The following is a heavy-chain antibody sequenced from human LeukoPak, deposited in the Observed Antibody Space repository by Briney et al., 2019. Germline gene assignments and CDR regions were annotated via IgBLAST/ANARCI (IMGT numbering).Heavy chain of an antibody. CDR2: ISGSGGST. Sequence: AGGSLRLSCAASGFTFSSYAMSWVRQAPGKGLEWVSAISGSGGSTYYADSVKGRFTISRDNSKNTLYLQMNSLRVEDTAVYYCARTIVVVTGPWDCWGQGTLVTVSS. CDR1: GFTFSSYA. V-gene: IGHV3-23*01. J-gene: IGHJ4*02. CDR3: ARTIVVVTGPWDC. D-gene: IGHD2-21*02.